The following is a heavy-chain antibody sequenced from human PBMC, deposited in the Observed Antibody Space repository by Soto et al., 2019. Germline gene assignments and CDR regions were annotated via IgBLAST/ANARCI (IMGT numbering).Heavy chain of an antibody. CDR2: IKQDGSEK. Sequence: EVHLVESGGGLVQPGGSLRLSCAASGITFSNYWMTWVRQAPGKGLEWVANIKQDGSEKYYVDSVKGRFTISRDNAKNSPYLQMNSLRAEDTGVNYCERDPDDSSDAFDTWGPGTMVTVST. D-gene: IGHD3-3*01. CDR1: GITFSNYW. CDR3: ERDPDDSSDAFDT. J-gene: IGHJ3*02. V-gene: IGHV3-7*01.